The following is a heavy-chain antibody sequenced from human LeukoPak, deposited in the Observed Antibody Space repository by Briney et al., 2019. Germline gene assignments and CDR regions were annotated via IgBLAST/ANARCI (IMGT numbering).Heavy chain of an antibody. CDR1: GYTFRNYD. J-gene: IGHJ4*02. Sequence: GASVRVSCKASGYTFRNYDISWVRQAPGQGLEWMGWISAYNGNTNYAEKLQGRVSMTTDTSTSTAYMELRSLRSDDTAVYYCARDQQWSYYFDYWGQGTLVTDCS. V-gene: IGHV1-18*01. CDR3: ARDQQWSYYFDY. CDR2: ISAYNGNT. D-gene: IGHD6-19*01.